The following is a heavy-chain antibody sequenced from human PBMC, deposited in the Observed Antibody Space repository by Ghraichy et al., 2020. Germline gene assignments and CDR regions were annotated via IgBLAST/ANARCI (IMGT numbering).Heavy chain of an antibody. CDR1: GGSVSSGSYY. V-gene: IGHV4-61*01. J-gene: IGHJ4*02. CDR3: ASDSSSWYQIDY. CDR2: IYYSGST. D-gene: IGHD6-13*01. Sequence: SQTLSLTCTVSGGSVSSGSYYWSWIRQPPGKGLEWIGYIYYSGSTNYNPSLKSRVTISVDTSKNQFSLKLSSVTAADTAVYYCASDSSSWYQIDYWGQGTLVTVSS.